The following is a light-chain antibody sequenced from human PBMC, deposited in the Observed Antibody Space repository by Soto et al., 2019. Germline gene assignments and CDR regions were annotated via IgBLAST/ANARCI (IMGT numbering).Light chain of an antibody. CDR2: EDN. J-gene: IGLJ2*01. Sequence: QSVLTQPPSVSAAPGQKVTISCSGSSSHIGSDFVSWYQQLPGTAPKLLIYEDNKRPSGIPDRFSGSKSGTSATLGITGLQTGDEADYYCGAWDTSLSGGVFGGGTQLTVL. CDR1: SSHIGSDF. V-gene: IGLV1-51*02. CDR3: GAWDTSLSGGV.